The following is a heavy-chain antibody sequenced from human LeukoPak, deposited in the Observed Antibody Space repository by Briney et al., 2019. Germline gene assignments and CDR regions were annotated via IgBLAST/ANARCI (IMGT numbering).Heavy chain of an antibody. D-gene: IGHD6-13*01. CDR2: IYTSGST. J-gene: IGHJ4*02. V-gene: IGHV4-4*07. CDR1: GGSISSYY. CDR3: AGGYSMGLFDY. Sequence: SETLSLTCTVSGGSISSYYWSWIRQPAGKGLEWIGRIYTSGSTNYNPSLKSRVTMSVDTSKNQFSLKLSSVIAADTAVYYCAGGYSMGLFDYWGQGTLVTVSS.